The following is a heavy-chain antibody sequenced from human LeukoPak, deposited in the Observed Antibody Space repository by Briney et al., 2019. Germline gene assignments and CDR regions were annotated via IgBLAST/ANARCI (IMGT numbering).Heavy chain of an antibody. V-gene: IGHV3-74*01. CDR3: ARDFDRYYFDS. CDR2: INSVGSST. D-gene: IGHD3-9*01. J-gene: IGHJ4*02. Sequence: PGGSLRLSCGASGFTFSSYWMHWVRQAPGKGLVWVSRINSVGSSTTYADSVKGRFTISRDNAKNTLYLQMNSLRAEDTAVYYCARDFDRYYFDSWGQGTLVTVSS. CDR1: GFTFSSYW.